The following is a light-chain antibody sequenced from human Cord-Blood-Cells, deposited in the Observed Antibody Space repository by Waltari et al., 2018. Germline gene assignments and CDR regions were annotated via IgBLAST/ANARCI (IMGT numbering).Light chain of an antibody. CDR3: CSYAGSSTYVV. CDR1: SSDVGSYTL. CDR2: EGI. Sequence: QSALTPPASVSGSPGQSITISCTGTSSDVGSYTLVPWYQQHPGNAPKLLIYEGIKRPSGVSNRFSGSKSGNTASLTISGLQAEDEADYYCCSYAGSSTYVVFGGGTKLTVL. V-gene: IGLV2-23*01. J-gene: IGLJ2*01.